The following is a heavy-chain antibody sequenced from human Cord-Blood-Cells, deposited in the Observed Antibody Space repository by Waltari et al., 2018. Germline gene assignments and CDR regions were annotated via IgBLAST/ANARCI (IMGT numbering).Heavy chain of an antibody. V-gene: IGHV4-39*01. J-gene: IGHJ4*02. CDR3: ASGYCSSTSCYLFDY. D-gene: IGHD2-2*01. Sequence: QLQLQESGPGLVKPSETLSLTCTVSGGSISSSSYYWGWIRQPPGKGLEWIGSIYYSGVTYYTPSRKSRVTISVDTSKNQFSLKLSSVTAADTAVYYCASGYCSSTSCYLFDYWGQGTLVTVSS. CDR1: GGSISSSSYY. CDR2: IYYSGVT.